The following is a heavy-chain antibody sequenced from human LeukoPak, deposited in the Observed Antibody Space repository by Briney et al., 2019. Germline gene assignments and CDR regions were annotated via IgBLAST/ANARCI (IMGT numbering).Heavy chain of an antibody. CDR1: GFTFSSYA. CDR2: ISGSGGST. Sequence: GGSLRLSCAASGFTFSSYAMSWVRQAPGKGLEWVSAISGSGGSTYYADSVKDRFTISRDNAKNSLYLHMNSLRAEDTAVYYCARDQSGSIPYWGQGTLVTVSS. J-gene: IGHJ4*02. V-gene: IGHV3-23*01. CDR3: ARDQSGSIPY. D-gene: IGHD1-26*01.